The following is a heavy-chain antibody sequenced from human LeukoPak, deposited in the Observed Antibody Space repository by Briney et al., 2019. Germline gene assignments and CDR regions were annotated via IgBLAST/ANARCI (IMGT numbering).Heavy chain of an antibody. Sequence: GGSLRLSCAASGFSFSDYYMSWVRQAPGKGLEWISYITNSGSTIYYAGSVKGRFTISRDDAKNSLYLQMNNLRAEDTAVYYCARDRDCGTTTCSVDYWGQGTLVTVSS. CDR1: GFSFSDYY. CDR2: ITNSGSTI. V-gene: IGHV3-11*01. CDR3: ARDRDCGTTTCSVDY. D-gene: IGHD2-2*01. J-gene: IGHJ4*02.